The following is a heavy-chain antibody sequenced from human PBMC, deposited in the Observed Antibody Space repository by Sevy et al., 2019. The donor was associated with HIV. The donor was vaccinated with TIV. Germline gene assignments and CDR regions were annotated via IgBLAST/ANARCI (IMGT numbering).Heavy chain of an antibody. Sequence: SETLSLTCAVYGGSFSGYYWNWIRQPPGKGLEWIGEINHSGSTNYNPSLKSPVTISVDTSKNQFSLKLSSVTAADTAVYYCARYRVAGNFDYWGQGTLVTVSS. J-gene: IGHJ4*02. CDR1: GGSFSGYY. CDR3: ARYRVAGNFDY. V-gene: IGHV4-34*01. D-gene: IGHD6-19*01. CDR2: INHSGST.